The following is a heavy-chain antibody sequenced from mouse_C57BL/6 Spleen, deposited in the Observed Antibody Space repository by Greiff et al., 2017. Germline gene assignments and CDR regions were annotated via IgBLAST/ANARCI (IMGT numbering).Heavy chain of an antibody. CDR3: ARQLFYYGYDGYFDV. Sequence: VQLQQSVAELVRPGASVKLSCTASGFNIKNTYLHWVKQRPEPGLEWIGRIDPANGNTKYAPKFQGKATITADTSSNTAYLQLSSLTSEDTAIYYCARQLFYYGYDGYFDVWGTGTTVTVSS. CDR1: GFNIKNTY. CDR2: IDPANGNT. V-gene: IGHV14-3*01. J-gene: IGHJ1*03. D-gene: IGHD2-2*01.